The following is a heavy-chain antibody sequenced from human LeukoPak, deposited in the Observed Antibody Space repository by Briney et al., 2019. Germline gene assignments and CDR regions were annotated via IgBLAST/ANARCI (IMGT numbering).Heavy chain of an antibody. D-gene: IGHD4-17*01. CDR3: AKSFRDHGDYFAFDT. V-gene: IGHV3-23*01. Sequence: GGSLRLSCAASGFTFSTYGMTWVRQAPGKGLEWVSSISDSGGSTYYADSVKGRFTISRDNSKNTLYLQMNSPRAEDTAVYYCAKSFRDHGDYFAFDTWGHGTMVTVSS. J-gene: IGHJ3*02. CDR1: GFTFSTYG. CDR2: ISDSGGST.